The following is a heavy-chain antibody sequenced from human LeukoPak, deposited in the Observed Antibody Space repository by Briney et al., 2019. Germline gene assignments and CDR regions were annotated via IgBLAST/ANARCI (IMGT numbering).Heavy chain of an antibody. V-gene: IGHV1-69*06. D-gene: IGHD3-10*01. CDR1: GGTFVNHV. CDR2: VTPLYETS. CDR3: LEGVEGY. Sequence: GASVKVSCKSSGGTFVNHVVSWVRQAPGQGLEWMGKVTPLYETSDYAQKFQGRVTITANTSTTTVYMDLSGLTSEDTAIYYCLEGVEGYWGPGTLVIVSS. J-gene: IGHJ4*02.